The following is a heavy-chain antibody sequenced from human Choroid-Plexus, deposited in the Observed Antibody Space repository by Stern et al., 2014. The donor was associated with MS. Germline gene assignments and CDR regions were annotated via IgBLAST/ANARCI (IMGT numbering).Heavy chain of an antibody. J-gene: IGHJ4*02. CDR1: GFTFSIFG. V-gene: IGHV3-30*18. D-gene: IGHD3-22*01. CDR3: AKDRQWLTYFXEY. Sequence: VQLVESGGGVVQPGRPLRLSCAASGFTFSIFGMHWVRQAPGKGLEWGAVISYDGNKKYYADSVKGRFTISRDNSKNTLYMQMNSLRAEDTAVYYCAKDRQWLTYFXEYWGQGSLVTVSS. CDR2: ISYDGNKK.